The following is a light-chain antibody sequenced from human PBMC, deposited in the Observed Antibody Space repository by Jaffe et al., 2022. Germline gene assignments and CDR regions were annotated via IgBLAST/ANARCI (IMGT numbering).Light chain of an antibody. CDR3: QQFYSYIT. CDR1: QNIANY. Sequence: DIQMAQSPSTLSASIGDRVTITCRASQNIANYLAWYQQKPGKAPKLLINWASTLESGVPSRFRGSGYGTDFTLTIGSLQPDDFGSYFCQQFYSYITFGQETRLE. J-gene: IGKJ5*01. CDR2: WAS. V-gene: IGKV1-5*03.